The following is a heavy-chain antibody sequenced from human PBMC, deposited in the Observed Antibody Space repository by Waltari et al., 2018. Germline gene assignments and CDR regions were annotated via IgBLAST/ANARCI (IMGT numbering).Heavy chain of an antibody. V-gene: IGHV1-2*02. CDR1: GYSFGCYY. J-gene: IGHJ4*02. Sequence: QVHLVQSGAEVKKSGASVKVSCKASGYSFGCYYLYWVRQAPGQGLGWMGWINPTNGVTNYAQKFQGRVTRTRDTSINSVYMDLSRLRSDDTAVYFCARGLGGSSPFDYWGRGTLVTVSS. CDR2: INPTNGVT. CDR3: ARGLGGSSPFDY. D-gene: IGHD3-16*01.